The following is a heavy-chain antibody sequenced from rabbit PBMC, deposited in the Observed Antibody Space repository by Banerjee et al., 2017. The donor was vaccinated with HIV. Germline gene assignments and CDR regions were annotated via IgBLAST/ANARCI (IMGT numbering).Heavy chain of an antibody. CDR3: ARDPVVYTYDDYGNWDAFDP. J-gene: IGHJ2*01. CDR1: GFSFSSSYY. CDR2: IYVGSNGST. Sequence: QEQLVESGGGLVQPEGSLTLTCTASGFSFSSSYYMCWVRQAPGKGLEWIACIYVGSNGSTYYASWAKGRFTISKTSSTTVTLQMTSLTAADTATYFCARDPVVYTYDDYGNWDAFDPWGPGTLVTVS. V-gene: IGHV1S45*01. D-gene: IGHD2-1*01.